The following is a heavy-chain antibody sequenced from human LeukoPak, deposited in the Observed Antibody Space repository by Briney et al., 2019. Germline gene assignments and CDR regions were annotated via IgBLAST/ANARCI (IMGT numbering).Heavy chain of an antibody. CDR3: ARGLDYGDYFDY. Sequence: GGSLRLSCAASGVTLSTYAMSWARQAPGKGLEWVSGISSSGSGDNTYYADSVKGRFTISRDSSKNTLFLHMNTLRAEDTAVYYCARGLDYGDYFDYWGQGTLVTVSS. V-gene: IGHV3-23*01. CDR1: GVTLSTYA. D-gene: IGHD4-17*01. CDR2: ISSSGSGDNT. J-gene: IGHJ4*02.